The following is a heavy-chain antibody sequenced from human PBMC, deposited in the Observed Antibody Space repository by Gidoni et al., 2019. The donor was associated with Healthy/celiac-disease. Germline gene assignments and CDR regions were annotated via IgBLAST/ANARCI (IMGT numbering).Heavy chain of an antibody. CDR2: IKPNSGGT. V-gene: IGHV1-2*02. J-gene: IGHJ4*02. CDR3: ARIGAVAGKGYWYFDY. CDR1: GYTFTGYY. D-gene: IGHD6-19*01. Sequence: QVQLVQSGAEVKKPGASVKVSCKASGYTFTGYYMHWVRQATGQGLEWMGWIKPNSGGTNYAQKFQGRVTMTRDTSISTAYMELSRLRSDDTAVYYCARIGAVAGKGYWYFDYWGQGTLVTVSS.